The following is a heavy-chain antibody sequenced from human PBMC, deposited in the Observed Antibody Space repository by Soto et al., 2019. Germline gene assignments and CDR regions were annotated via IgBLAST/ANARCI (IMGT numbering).Heavy chain of an antibody. V-gene: IGHV2-70*01. CDR3: ARTSGWHPEPYFDX. D-gene: IGHD6-19*01. CDR1: GFSLASSGMC. CDR2: ICWDDDK. J-gene: IGHJ4*02. Sequence: FGPTLVNPTQTLTLTCTFSGFSLASSGMCVSWIRHPPVWALEWLAFICWDDDKSYSTSMKTRLTIYKDTSKKQVVLTMTKVDTVETATYYCARTSGWHPEPYFDXWGQGTLVTVSX.